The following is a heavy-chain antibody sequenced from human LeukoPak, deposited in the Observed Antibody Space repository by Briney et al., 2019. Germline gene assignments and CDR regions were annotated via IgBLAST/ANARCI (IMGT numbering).Heavy chain of an antibody. CDR2: IYYSGST. Sequence: SETLSLTCTVSGGSISSSSYYWGWIRQPPGKGLEWFGSIYYSGSTYYNPSLKSRVTISVDTSKNQFSLKLSSVTAADTAVYYCARHYPLWFGNGCFDYWGQGTLVTVSS. J-gene: IGHJ4*02. CDR3: ARHYPLWFGNGCFDY. CDR1: GGSISSSSYY. V-gene: IGHV4-39*01. D-gene: IGHD3-10*01.